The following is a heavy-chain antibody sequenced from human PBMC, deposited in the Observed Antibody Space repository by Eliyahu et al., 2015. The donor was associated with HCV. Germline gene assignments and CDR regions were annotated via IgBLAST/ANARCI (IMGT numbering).Heavy chain of an antibody. CDR2: IYYSGST. D-gene: IGHD3-10*01. Sequence: QVQLQESGPGLVKPSETLSLTCTVSGGSISSYYWSWIRQPPGKGLEWIGYIYYSGSTNYNPSLKSRVTISVDTSKNQFSLKLSSVTAADTAVYYCARLRITMVRGGDYFDYWGQGTLVTVSS. CDR3: ARLRITMVRGGDYFDY. V-gene: IGHV4-59*01. J-gene: IGHJ4*02. CDR1: GGSISSYY.